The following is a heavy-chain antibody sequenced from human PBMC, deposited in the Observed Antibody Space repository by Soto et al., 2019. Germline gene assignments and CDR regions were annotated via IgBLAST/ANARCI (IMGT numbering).Heavy chain of an antibody. CDR1: GGTFSSYA. V-gene: IGHV1-69*13. J-gene: IGHJ6*02. Sequence: SVKVSCKASGGTFSSYAISWVRQAPGQGLEWMGGIIPIFGTANYAQKFQGRVTITADESTSTAYMELSSLRSEDTAVYYCARDGDYDNGMEVWGQGTTVTVSS. D-gene: IGHD3-16*01. CDR3: ARDGDYDNGMEV. CDR2: IIPIFGTA.